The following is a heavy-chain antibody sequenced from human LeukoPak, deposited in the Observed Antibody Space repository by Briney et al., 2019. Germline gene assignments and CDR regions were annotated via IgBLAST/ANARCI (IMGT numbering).Heavy chain of an antibody. CDR2: IHSTDSHA. Sequence: GESLKISCQDSGFTLTNYWIGWVRQMSGKGLEWMGIIHSTDSHAKYSPSFQGQVTISVDKSISTAYLQWRGLKASDTAMYYCAGARHGDFRWDYWGQGTLVTVSS. D-gene: IGHD4-17*01. CDR1: GFTLTNYW. V-gene: IGHV5-51*01. J-gene: IGHJ4*02. CDR3: AGARHGDFRWDY.